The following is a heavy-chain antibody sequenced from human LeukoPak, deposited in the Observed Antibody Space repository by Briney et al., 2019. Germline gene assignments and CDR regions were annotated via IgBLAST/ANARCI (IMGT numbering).Heavy chain of an antibody. CDR3: ARDKNGIAAADFDP. CDR1: GGSISGYY. J-gene: IGHJ5*02. D-gene: IGHD6-13*01. CDR2: LYYMRGA. V-gene: IGHV4-59*01. Sequence: SETLSLTCTVSGGSISGYYWNWSRQPPGKGVEWIGNLYYMRGAWYKSSLKSRVTTSVDTSRNEFSLKLSSVTAADTAVYYCARDKNGIAAADFDPWGQGTLVTVSS.